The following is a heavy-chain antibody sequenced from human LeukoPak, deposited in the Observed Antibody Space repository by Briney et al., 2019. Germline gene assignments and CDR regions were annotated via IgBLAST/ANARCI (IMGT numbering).Heavy chain of an antibody. CDR2: SYYSGST. CDR1: GGSISSGDYY. V-gene: IGHV4-30-4*01. J-gene: IGHJ5*02. Sequence: SETLSLTCTVSGGSISSGDYYWSWIRQPPGKGLEWIVYSYYSGSTYYNPFLKSRVTISVDKSKNHFSLKLSFVTAADTAVYYCVRGGLARWFDPWGQGTLVTVSS. CDR3: VRGGLARWFDP. D-gene: IGHD3-16*01.